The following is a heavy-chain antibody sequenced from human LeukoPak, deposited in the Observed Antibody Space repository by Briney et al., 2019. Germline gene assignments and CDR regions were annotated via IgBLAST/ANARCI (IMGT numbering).Heavy chain of an antibody. CDR1: GGSISSYY. CDR2: IYYSGST. Sequence: SETLSLTCTVSGGSISSYYWSWIRQPAGKGLEWIGYIYYSGSTNYNPSLKSRVTISVDTSKNQFSLKLSSVTAADTAVYYCARDRVMGFDPWGQGTLVTVSS. D-gene: IGHD2-8*01. CDR3: ARDRVMGFDP. J-gene: IGHJ5*02. V-gene: IGHV4-59*01.